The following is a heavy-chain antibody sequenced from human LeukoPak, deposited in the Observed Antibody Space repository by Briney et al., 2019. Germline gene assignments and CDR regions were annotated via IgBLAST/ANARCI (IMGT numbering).Heavy chain of an antibody. Sequence: GGSLRLSCAASGFTFSSYAMSWVRHGPGKGLEWVSDIRGSGISTWYADSVKGRFTISRDNSQNTLYLQMNSLRAEDTAVYYWAKVPYDSTGYYYFDYWGQGTLVTVSS. D-gene: IGHD3-22*01. J-gene: IGHJ4*02. V-gene: IGHV3-23*01. CDR3: AKVPYDSTGYYYFDY. CDR2: IRGSGIST. CDR1: GFTFSSYA.